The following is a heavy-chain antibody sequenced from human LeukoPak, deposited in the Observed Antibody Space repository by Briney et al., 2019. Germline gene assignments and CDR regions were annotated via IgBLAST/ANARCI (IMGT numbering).Heavy chain of an antibody. J-gene: IGHJ3*02. Sequence: SETLSLTCTVSGGSISSSSYYWGWIRQPPGTGLEWIGSIYYSGSTYYNPSLKSRVTISVDTSKNQFSLKLSSVTAADTAVYYCASPNYYDSSGGNDAFDIWGQGTMVTVSS. V-gene: IGHV4-39*01. CDR1: GGSISSSSYY. CDR2: IYYSGST. D-gene: IGHD3-22*01. CDR3: ASPNYYDSSGGNDAFDI.